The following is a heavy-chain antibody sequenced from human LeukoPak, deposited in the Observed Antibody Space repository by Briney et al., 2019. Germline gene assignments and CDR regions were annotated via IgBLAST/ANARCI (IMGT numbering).Heavy chain of an antibody. J-gene: IGHJ5*02. V-gene: IGHV1-69*13. CDR2: IIPMFRTT. D-gene: IGHD3-22*01. Sequence: GASVKVSCKASGYTFTSYYMHWVRQAPGQRLEWMRGIIPMFRTTYYAQNFQGRVTVTADESTSTVYMELSSLTSEDTAVYYCAGLNFDTSALKHWFDPWGQGTLVTVSS. CDR1: GYTFTSYY. CDR3: AGLNFDTSALKHWFDP.